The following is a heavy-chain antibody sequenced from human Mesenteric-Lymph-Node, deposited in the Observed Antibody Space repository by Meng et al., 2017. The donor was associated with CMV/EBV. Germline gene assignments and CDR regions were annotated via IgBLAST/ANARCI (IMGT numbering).Heavy chain of an antibody. CDR2: VYTGGTT. Sequence: GESLKISCAASGFTVSSDYMSWVRQAPGKGLEWVSVVYTGGTTYYADSVKGRFTVSRDNSENTLYLQMNSLTTEDTAVYYCAKEEFFYYAMDVWGQGTTVTVSS. D-gene: IGHD3-10*01. CDR3: AKEEFFYYAMDV. V-gene: IGHV3-53*05. CDR1: GFTVSSDY. J-gene: IGHJ6*02.